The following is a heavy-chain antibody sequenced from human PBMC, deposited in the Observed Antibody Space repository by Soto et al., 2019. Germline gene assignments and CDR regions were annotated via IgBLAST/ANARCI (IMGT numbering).Heavy chain of an antibody. CDR2: ITGSGGST. D-gene: IGHD3-10*01. V-gene: IGHV3-23*01. Sequence: EVQLLESGGGLVQPGGSLRLSCVASGFTLSTYAMTWVRQAPGKGLEWVSGITGSGGSTYYADSVRGRFTISRDNSKSTVSLHVSSLRAEDTAVYYWGTHRGNPSGAFGIWGQGTMVTVSS. CDR1: GFTLSTYA. CDR3: GTHRGNPSGAFGI. J-gene: IGHJ3*02.